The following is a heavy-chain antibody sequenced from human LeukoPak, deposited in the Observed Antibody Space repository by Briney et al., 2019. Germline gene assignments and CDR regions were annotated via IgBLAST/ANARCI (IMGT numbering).Heavy chain of an antibody. D-gene: IGHD3-22*01. J-gene: IGHJ4*02. Sequence: PGGSLRLSCAASGFTFSSYGMHWVRQAPGKGLEWVAVISYDGSNKYYADSVKGRFTTSRDNSKNTLYLQMNSLRAEDTAVYYCASKRKWYYYDSSGYYGIDYWGQGTLVTVSS. CDR2: ISYDGSNK. CDR3: ASKRKWYYYDSSGYYGIDY. CDR1: GFTFSSYG. V-gene: IGHV3-30*03.